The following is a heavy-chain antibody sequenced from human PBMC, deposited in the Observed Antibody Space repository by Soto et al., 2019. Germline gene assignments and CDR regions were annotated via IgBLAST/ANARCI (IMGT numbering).Heavy chain of an antibody. J-gene: IGHJ3*02. Sequence: SETLSLTCTVSGGSISSYYWSWIRQPPGKGLEWIGYIYYSGSTYYNPSLKSRVTISVDKSKNQFSLKLSSVTAADTAVYYCARGGERYCSGGSCLGAFDIWGQGTMVTVSS. CDR2: IYYSGST. CDR1: GGSISSYY. D-gene: IGHD2-15*01. CDR3: ARGGERYCSGGSCLGAFDI. V-gene: IGHV4-59*12.